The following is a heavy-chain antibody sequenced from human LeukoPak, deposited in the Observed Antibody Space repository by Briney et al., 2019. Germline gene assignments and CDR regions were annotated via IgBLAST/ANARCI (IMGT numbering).Heavy chain of an antibody. Sequence: GGSLRLSCVTSGFTFSSYWMTWVRQAPGKGPEWVANINQDGHEKNYVDSVKGRFTISRDNPKNSLYLQMNSLRAEDTAVYYCAKPPPSYYGSGDSGYWGQGTLVTVSS. CDR1: GFTFSSYW. V-gene: IGHV3-7*05. D-gene: IGHD3-10*01. J-gene: IGHJ4*02. CDR3: AKPPPSYYGSGDSGY. CDR2: INQDGHEK.